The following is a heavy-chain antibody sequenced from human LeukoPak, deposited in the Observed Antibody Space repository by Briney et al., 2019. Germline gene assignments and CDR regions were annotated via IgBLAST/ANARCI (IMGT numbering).Heavy chain of an antibody. V-gene: IGHV3-30*04. CDR1: GFTFSSYA. D-gene: IGHD3-16*01. J-gene: IGHJ4*02. CDR3: ARDDYGHIDY. CDR2: ISYDGSNK. Sequence: PGGSLRLSCAASGFTFSSYAMHWVRQAPGKGLEWEAVISYDGSNKYYADSVKGRFTISRDNSKNTLYLQMNSLRAEDAAVYYCARDDYGHIDYWGQGTLVTVSS.